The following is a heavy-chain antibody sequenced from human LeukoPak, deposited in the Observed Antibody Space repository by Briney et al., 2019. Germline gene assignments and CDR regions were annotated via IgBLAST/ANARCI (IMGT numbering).Heavy chain of an antibody. CDR1: GFTFSSYA. J-gene: IGHJ4*02. Sequence: QPGRSLRLSCAASGFTFSSYAMHWVRQAPGKGLEWVAVISYDGSNKYYADSVKGRFTISRDNSKNTLYLQMNSLRAEDTAVYYCARDELGLFDYWGQGTLVTVSS. CDR3: ARDELGLFDY. D-gene: IGHD7-27*01. CDR2: ISYDGSNK. V-gene: IGHV3-30-3*01.